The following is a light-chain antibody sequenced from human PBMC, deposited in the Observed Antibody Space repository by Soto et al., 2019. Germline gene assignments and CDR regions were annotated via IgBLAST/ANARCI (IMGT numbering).Light chain of an antibody. CDR3: ETWDSNTRV. CDR2: LEGSGSY. CDR1: SGHSSYI. V-gene: IGLV4-60*02. J-gene: IGLJ2*01. Sequence: QLVLTQSSSASASLGSSVKLTCTLSSGHSSYIIAWHQQQPGKAPRYLMKLEGSGSYNKGSGVPDRFSGSSSGADRYLTISNLQFEDEADYYSETWDSNTRVFGGGTKVTVL.